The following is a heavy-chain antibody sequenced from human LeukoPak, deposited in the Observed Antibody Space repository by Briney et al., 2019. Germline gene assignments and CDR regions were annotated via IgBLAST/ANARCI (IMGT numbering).Heavy chain of an antibody. CDR1: GFTFSSYD. CDR2: IGTAGDT. CDR3: AKPVGTENPDY. Sequence: PGGSLRLSCAASGFTFSSYDMHWVRQATGKGLEWVSAIGTAGDTYYPGSVKGRFTISRENAKNSLYLQMNSLRAEVTAVYYCAKPVGTENPDYWGQGTLVAVSS. V-gene: IGHV3-13*01. J-gene: IGHJ4*02. D-gene: IGHD7-27*01.